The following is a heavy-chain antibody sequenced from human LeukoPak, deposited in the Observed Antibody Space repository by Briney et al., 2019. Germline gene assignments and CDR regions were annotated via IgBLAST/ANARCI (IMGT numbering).Heavy chain of an antibody. J-gene: IGHJ6*03. V-gene: IGHV3-11*04. CDR2: ISSSGSTI. CDR1: GFTFSDYY. D-gene: IGHD6-19*01. CDR3: AREGSVAGLYYYYYYYMDV. Sequence: GGSLRLSCAASGFTFSDYYMSWIRQAPGKGLEWVSYISSSGSTIYYADSVKGRFTISRDNAKNSLYLQMNSLRAEDTAVYYCAREGSVAGLYYYYYYYMDVWGKGTTVTVSS.